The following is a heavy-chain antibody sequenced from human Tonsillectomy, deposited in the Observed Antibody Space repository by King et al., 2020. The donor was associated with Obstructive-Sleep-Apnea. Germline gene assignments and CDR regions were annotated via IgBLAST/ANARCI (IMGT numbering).Heavy chain of an antibody. CDR3: AKDGRIAAAGTGPYFDY. CDR1: GFTFDDYA. D-gene: IGHD6-13*01. J-gene: IGHJ4*02. Sequence: VQLVESGGGLIQPGRSLRLSCAASGFTFDDYAMHWVRQAPGKGLEWVSGIIWNSGSIGYADAVKGRFTISRDNAKNSLYLQMNTLRAEDTALYFCAKDGRIAAAGTGPYFDYWGQGALVTVSS. V-gene: IGHV3-9*01. CDR2: IIWNSGSI.